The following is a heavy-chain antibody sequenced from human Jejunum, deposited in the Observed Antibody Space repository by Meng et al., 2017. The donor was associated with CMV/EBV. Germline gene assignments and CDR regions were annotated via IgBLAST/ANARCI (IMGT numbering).Heavy chain of an antibody. J-gene: IGHJ5*02. CDR2: SDVEFGIP. CDR1: RYV. CDR3: AKDPDISDYSNGPGSTNWFDP. Sequence: RYVSDLVRRASGQGLRWMGRSDVEFGIPTSAEEFQGRVTMTADKSTNTAFMELSSLRSDDTDLYYCAKDPDISDYSNGPGSTNWFDPWGQGTLVTVSS. D-gene: IGHD2-8*01. V-gene: IGHV1-69*04.